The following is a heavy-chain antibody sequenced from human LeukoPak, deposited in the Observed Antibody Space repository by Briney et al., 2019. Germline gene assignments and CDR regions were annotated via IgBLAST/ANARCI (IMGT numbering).Heavy chain of an antibody. CDR3: ARDSGVMANSGYAGAFDI. CDR1: GGSISSYY. J-gene: IGHJ4*02. Sequence: SETLSLTCTVSGGSISSYYWRWVRRPPGKGLEWVGYIYYSGSTNYNPSLKSRVTISVDTSKNQFSLKLSSVTAADTAVYYCARDSGVMANSGYAGAFDIWGQGTLVTVSS. D-gene: IGHD3-22*01. CDR2: IYYSGST. V-gene: IGHV4-59*12.